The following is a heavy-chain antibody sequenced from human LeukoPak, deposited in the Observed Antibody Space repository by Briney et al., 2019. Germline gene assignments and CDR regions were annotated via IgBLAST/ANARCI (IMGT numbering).Heavy chain of an antibody. CDR1: GYTFTSYD. Sequence: ASVKVSCEASGYTFTSYDINWVRQATGQGLEWMGWMNPNSGNTGYAQKFQGRVTMTRNTSISTAYMELSSLRSEDTAVYYCASGMTTVTNAGFVYWGQGTLVTVSS. J-gene: IGHJ4*02. CDR2: MNPNSGNT. CDR3: ASGMTTVTNAGFVY. D-gene: IGHD4-17*01. V-gene: IGHV1-8*01.